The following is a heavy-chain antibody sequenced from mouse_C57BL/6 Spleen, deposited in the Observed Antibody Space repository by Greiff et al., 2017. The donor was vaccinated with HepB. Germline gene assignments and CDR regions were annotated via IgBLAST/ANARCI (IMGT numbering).Heavy chain of an antibody. V-gene: IGHV1-55*01. J-gene: IGHJ4*01. CDR2: IYPGSGST. CDR1: GYTFTSYW. CDR3: ARGEAYYSNYYALDY. D-gene: IGHD2-5*01. Sequence: QVQLQQSGAELVKPGASVKMSCKASGYTFTSYWITWVKQRPGQGLEWIGDIYPGSGSTNYNEKFKSKATLTIDTSSSTAYMQLSSLTSEDSAVYYCARGEAYYSNYYALDYWGQGTSVTVSS.